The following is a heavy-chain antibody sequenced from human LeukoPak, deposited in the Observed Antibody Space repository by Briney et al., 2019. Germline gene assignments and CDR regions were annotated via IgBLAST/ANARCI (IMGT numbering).Heavy chain of an antibody. D-gene: IGHD3-9*01. J-gene: IGHJ6*02. CDR3: ANGESLTHYYFYGMDG. CDR2: IGGSGDTT. V-gene: IGHV3-23*01. Sequence: PGGSLRLSCAASGFTFSTSAMNWVRQAPGKGLEWVSLIGGSGDTTYYADSVRGRFTISRDNSKNTLYLQKNSLTAQETPIYYSANGESLTHYYFYGMDGWGQGTTVTASS. CDR1: GFTFSTSA.